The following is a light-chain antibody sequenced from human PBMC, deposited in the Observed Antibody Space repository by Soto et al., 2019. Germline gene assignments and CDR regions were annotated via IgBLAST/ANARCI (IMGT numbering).Light chain of an antibody. J-gene: IGLJ2*01. CDR1: SSDVGYYNY. V-gene: IGLV2-8*01. Sequence: QSALTQPASASGSPGQSVTMSCTGASSDVGYYNYVSWYQQYPGKAPKLMIYGVNNRPSGVPDRFSGSKSGNTASLTVSGLQAEDEADYYCTSYAAGKNVVFGGGTKVTLL. CDR2: GVN. CDR3: TSYAAGKNVV.